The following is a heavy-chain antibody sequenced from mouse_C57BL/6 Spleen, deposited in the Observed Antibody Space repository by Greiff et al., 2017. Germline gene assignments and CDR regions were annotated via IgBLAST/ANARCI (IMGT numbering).Heavy chain of an antibody. CDR3: TRGDYDNYYAMDY. V-gene: IGHV6-6*01. D-gene: IGHD2-4*01. CDR1: GFTFSDAW. Sequence: EVKLLESGGGLVQPGGSMKLSCAASGFTFSDAWMDWVRQSPETGLEWVAEIRNKANNHATYYAESVKGRFTISRDDSKSSVYLQMNSLRAEDTGIYYCTRGDYDNYYAMDYWGQGTSVTVSS. CDR2: IRNKANNHAT. J-gene: IGHJ4*01.